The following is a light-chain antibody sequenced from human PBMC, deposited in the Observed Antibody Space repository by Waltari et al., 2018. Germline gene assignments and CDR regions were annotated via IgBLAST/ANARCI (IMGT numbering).Light chain of an antibody. Sequence: DIVVTQSPIYLPVTPGEPASISCRSSHSLLHSNGNNYLDWYLQKPGQSPQHLIYVGSNRASGVPDRFSGSGSGTDFTLRISRVEAEDVGVYYSMQSLQTLWTFGQWTKVEIK. CDR1: HSLLHSNGNNY. J-gene: IGKJ1*01. CDR3: MQSLQTLWT. V-gene: IGKV2-28*01. CDR2: VGS.